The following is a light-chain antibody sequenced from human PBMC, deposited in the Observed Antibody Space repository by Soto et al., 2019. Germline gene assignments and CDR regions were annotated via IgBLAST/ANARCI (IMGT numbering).Light chain of an antibody. J-gene: IGKJ4*01. CDR2: GAS. CDR3: LQHHSYPLT. V-gene: IGKV1-17*01. CDR1: QPIGND. Sequence: DIQMTQSPSSLSASVGDRVTITCRASQPIGNDLGWYQQKPGKPPKVLIYGASNLQTGVPPRFSGSGSGTEFTFTISSLQPEDFATYYCLQHHSYPLTFGGGTKVDIK.